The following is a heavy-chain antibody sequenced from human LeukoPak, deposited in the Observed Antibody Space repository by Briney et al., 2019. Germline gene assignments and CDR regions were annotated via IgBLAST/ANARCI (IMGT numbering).Heavy chain of an antibody. CDR1: GFRFANSW. CDR2: IYPDDPDI. D-gene: IGHD3-22*01. J-gene: IGHJ3*01. V-gene: IGHV5-51*01. CDR3: AKKRSSGYYDSGGYAIDAFDV. Sequence: HGESLKISCKGSGFRFANSWIGWVRQVSGKGLEWMGTIYPDDPDIRYSPSFQGQVTISGDKSSSTVYLQWNSLKASGTAMYFCAKKRSSGYYDSGGYAIDAFDVWGQGTMVTVSS.